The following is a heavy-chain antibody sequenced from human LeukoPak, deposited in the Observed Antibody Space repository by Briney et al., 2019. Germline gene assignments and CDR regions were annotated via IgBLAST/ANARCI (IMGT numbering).Heavy chain of an antibody. V-gene: IGHV3-9*03. D-gene: IGHD6-19*01. CDR2: ISWNSGSI. J-gene: IGHJ4*02. Sequence: GRSLRLSCAASGFTFDDYAMHWVRQAPGKGLEWDSGISWNSGSIGYADSVKGRFTISRDNAKNSLYLQMNSLRAEDMALYYCAKDRESYSSGFLDYWGQGTLVTVSS. CDR1: GFTFDDYA. CDR3: AKDRESYSSGFLDY.